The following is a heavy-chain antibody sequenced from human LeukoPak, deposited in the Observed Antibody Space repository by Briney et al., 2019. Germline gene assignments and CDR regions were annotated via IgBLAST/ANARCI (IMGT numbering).Heavy chain of an antibody. V-gene: IGHV1-18*01. J-gene: IGHJ4*02. Sequence: ASVKVSCKASGYTFTTYAISWVRQAPGQGLEWMGWISAYNGNTQYAQKLQGRVTMTTDTSTGTAYMELRSLRSDDTAVYFCARDYYENSGYFDYWGQGTLVTVSS. D-gene: IGHD3-22*01. CDR2: ISAYNGNT. CDR3: ARDYYENSGYFDY. CDR1: GYTFTTYA.